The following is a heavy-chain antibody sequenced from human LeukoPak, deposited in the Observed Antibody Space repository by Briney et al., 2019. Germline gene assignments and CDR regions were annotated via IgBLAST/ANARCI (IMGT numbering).Heavy chain of an antibody. J-gene: IGHJ4*02. D-gene: IGHD2-2*01. Sequence: GGSLRLSCAASGFTFSSYAMSWVRQAPGKGLEWVSAISGSGGSTYYADSVKGRFTISRDNSKNTLYLQMNSLRAEDTAVYYCAKDRKGEARRTIVVVPAATGGLDYWGQGTLVTVSS. CDR1: GFTFSSYA. CDR2: ISGSGGST. CDR3: AKDRKGEARRTIVVVPAATGGLDY. V-gene: IGHV3-23*01.